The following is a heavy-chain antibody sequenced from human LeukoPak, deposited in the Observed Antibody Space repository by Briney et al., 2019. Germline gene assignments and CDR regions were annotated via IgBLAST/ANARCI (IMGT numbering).Heavy chain of an antibody. CDR1: GYTFTSYG. Sequence: GASVKVSCKASGYTFTSYGISWVRQAPGQGLEWMGWISAYNGNTNYAQKLQGRVTMTTDTSTSTAYMELRSLRSDDTAVYYCARDWIAAARGPYGMDVWGQGTTVNVSS. V-gene: IGHV1-18*01. J-gene: IGHJ6*02. CDR3: ARDWIAAARGPYGMDV. CDR2: ISAYNGNT. D-gene: IGHD6-13*01.